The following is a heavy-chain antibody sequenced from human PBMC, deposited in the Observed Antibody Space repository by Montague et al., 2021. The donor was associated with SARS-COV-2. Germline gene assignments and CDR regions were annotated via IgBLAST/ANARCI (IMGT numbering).Heavy chain of an antibody. Sequence: SETLSLTCTVSGGSISSSSYYWGWIRQPPGKGLEWIGCIYYSGSTYYXPSLQSRVTISVDTSKNQFSLRLSSVTAADTAVYYCARSGAQWQLWGYYFDYWGQGTLVTVSS. D-gene: IGHD6-19*01. J-gene: IGHJ4*02. CDR1: GGSISSSSYY. V-gene: IGHV4-39*01. CDR2: IYYSGST. CDR3: ARSGAQWQLWGYYFDY.